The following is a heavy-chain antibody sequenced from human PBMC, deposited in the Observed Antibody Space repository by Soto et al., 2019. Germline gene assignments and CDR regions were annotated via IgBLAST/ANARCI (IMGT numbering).Heavy chain of an antibody. V-gene: IGHV3-30*18. D-gene: IGHD4-4*01. J-gene: IGHJ6*02. CDR2: ISYDGSHK. Sequence: QVQLVESGGGVVQPGRSLRLSSAASGFTFNNYGMHWVRQAPGKGLVWVTVISYDGSHKYYADSVKGRFTISRDNSKNTLYLQMNSLRDEDTAVYYCAKRRGDHSNYSWGIDLWGQGTTVTVSS. CDR3: AKRRGDHSNYSWGIDL. CDR1: GFTFNNYG.